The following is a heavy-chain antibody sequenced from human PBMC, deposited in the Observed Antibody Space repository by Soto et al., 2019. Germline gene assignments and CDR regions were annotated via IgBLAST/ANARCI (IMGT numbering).Heavy chain of an antibody. Sequence: SDTLSLTCTVSGGSISSYYWSWIRQPPGKGLEWIGYIYYSGSTNYNPSLKSRVTISVDTSKNQFSLKLSSVTAADTAVYYCARVSQQLVFSFDYWGQGTLVTVSS. V-gene: IGHV4-59*07. CDR1: GGSISSYY. CDR2: IYYSGST. J-gene: IGHJ4*02. CDR3: ARVSQQLVFSFDY. D-gene: IGHD6-13*01.